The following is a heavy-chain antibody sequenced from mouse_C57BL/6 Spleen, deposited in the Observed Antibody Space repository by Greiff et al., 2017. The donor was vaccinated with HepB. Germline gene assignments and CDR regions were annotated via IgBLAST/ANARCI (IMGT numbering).Heavy chain of an antibody. CDR2: IHPNSGST. Sequence: QVQLQQPGAELVKPGASVKLSCKASGYTFTSYWMHWVKQRPGQGLEWIGMIHPNSGSTNYNEKFKSKATLTVDKSSSTAYMQLSSLTSEDSAVYYGARRDFDGYFFDYWGQGTTLTVSS. J-gene: IGHJ2*01. CDR3: ARRDFDGYFFDY. CDR1: GYTFTSYW. D-gene: IGHD2-3*01. V-gene: IGHV1-64*01.